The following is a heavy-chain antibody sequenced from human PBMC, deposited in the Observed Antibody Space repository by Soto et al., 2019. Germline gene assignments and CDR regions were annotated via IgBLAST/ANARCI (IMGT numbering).Heavy chain of an antibody. J-gene: IGHJ4*02. Sequence: ASVKVSCKASGYTFTSYALHWVRQAPGQRLEWMGWINAGDGDTKYSQKFQGRVTITRDTFASTVYMELTSLRFEDTAVYYCARPNSGYHYWGQGTLVTVSS. D-gene: IGHD5-12*01. CDR2: INAGDGDT. CDR3: ARPNSGYHY. CDR1: GYTFTSYA. V-gene: IGHV1-3*01.